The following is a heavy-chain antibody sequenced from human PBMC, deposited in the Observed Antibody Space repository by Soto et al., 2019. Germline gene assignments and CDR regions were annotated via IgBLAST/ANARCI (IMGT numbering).Heavy chain of an antibody. CDR1: GFTLSDYY. D-gene: IGHD6-6*01. J-gene: IGHJ4*02. CDR3: AQSSSSGYLSD. Sequence: GGSLRLSCAASGFTLSDYYIDWVRQAPGKGLEWVGRSRNKASGYTTEYAASVKVRFTISRDDSRNSLYLQMNSLKTEDTAVYGCAQSSSSGYLSDWGQGTLVTVSS. CDR2: SRNKASGYTT. V-gene: IGHV3-72*01.